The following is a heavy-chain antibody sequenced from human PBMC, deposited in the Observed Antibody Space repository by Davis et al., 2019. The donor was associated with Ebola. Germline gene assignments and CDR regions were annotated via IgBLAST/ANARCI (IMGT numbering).Heavy chain of an antibody. D-gene: IGHD6-19*01. CDR2: ISSSSTTI. J-gene: IGHJ4*02. CDR1: GFTFSSYS. CDR3: VRDNGYSSG. V-gene: IGHV3-48*01. Sequence: GESLKISCVASGFTFSSYSFHWVRQAPGKGLEWLSYISSSSTTIYYADSVKGRVTISRDNAKNSLYLQMNSLRVEDTAVYYCVRDNGYSSGWGQGTLVTVSS.